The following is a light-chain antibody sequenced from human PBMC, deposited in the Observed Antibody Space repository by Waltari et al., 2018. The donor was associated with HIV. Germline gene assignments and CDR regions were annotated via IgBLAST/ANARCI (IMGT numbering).Light chain of an antibody. Sequence: QSVLIQPPSVSGTPGQRVTISCSGRSSNIGSNYVYWYRPLPGTAPKLLIYRSNKRPSGVPDRFSGSKSGTSAALAISGLRSENEADYYCAAWDASLSVWVFGGGTKLTVL. V-gene: IGLV1-47*01. J-gene: IGLJ3*02. CDR1: SSNIGSNY. CDR2: RSN. CDR3: AAWDASLSVWV.